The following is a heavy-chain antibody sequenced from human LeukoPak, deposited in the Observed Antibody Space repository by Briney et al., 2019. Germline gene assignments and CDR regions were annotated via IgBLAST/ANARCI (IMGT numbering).Heavy chain of an antibody. CDR3: APIAYGSGSPSDY. V-gene: IGHV3-9*01. CDR1: GFIFGSYW. D-gene: IGHD3-10*01. CDR2: ISWNSGSI. Sequence: GGSLRLSCAGSGFIFGSYWMSWVRQAPGKGLEWVSGISWNSGSIGYADSVKGRFTISRDNAKNSLYLQMNSLRAEDTALYYCAPIAYGSGSPSDYWGQGTLVTVSS. J-gene: IGHJ4*02.